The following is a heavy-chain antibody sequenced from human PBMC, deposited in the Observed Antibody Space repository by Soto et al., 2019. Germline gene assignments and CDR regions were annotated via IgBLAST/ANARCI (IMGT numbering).Heavy chain of an antibody. CDR2: IYYSVST. Sequence: QVRLEESGPGLVKPSETLSLICSVSGGSVNNANYFWNWIRHHPENGLEWIGYIYYSVSTRYNPSFKTRATLSIDTSKNHFSLRLNSVTVADTAVYFCARDADYGGSRGGMDVWGRGTTVTVSS. CDR1: GGSVNNANYF. CDR3: ARDADYGGSRGGMDV. V-gene: IGHV4-31*03. J-gene: IGHJ6*02. D-gene: IGHD4-17*01.